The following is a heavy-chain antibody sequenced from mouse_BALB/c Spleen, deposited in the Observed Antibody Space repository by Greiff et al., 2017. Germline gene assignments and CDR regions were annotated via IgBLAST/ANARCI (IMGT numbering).Heavy chain of an antibody. Sequence: EVKLQESGAELVKPGASVKLSCTASGFNIKDTYMHWVKQRPEQGLEWIGRIDPANGNTKYDPKFQGKATITADTSSNTAYLQLSSLTSEDTAVYYCAPYDGSAYWGQGTLVTVSA. CDR3: APYDGSAY. V-gene: IGHV14-3*02. CDR2: IDPANGNT. J-gene: IGHJ3*01. D-gene: IGHD2-3*01. CDR1: GFNIKDTY.